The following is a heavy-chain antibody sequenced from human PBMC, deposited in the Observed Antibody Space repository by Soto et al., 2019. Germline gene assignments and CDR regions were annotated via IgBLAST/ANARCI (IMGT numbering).Heavy chain of an antibody. V-gene: IGHV1-18*01. Sequence: QVQLVQSGAEVKKPGASVKVSCKASGYTFTSYGISWVRQAPGQGLEWMGWISAYNGNTNYAQKLQGRVTMTTDTSTSTAYMELRSLRCDATAVYYCATGRYCSGGSCSPLIYYYYGMDVWGQGTTVTVSS. CDR1: GYTFTSYG. D-gene: IGHD2-15*01. CDR2: ISAYNGNT. J-gene: IGHJ6*02. CDR3: ATGRYCSGGSCSPLIYYYYGMDV.